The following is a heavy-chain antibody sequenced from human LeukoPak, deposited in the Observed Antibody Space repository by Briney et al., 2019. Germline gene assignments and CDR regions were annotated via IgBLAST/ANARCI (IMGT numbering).Heavy chain of an antibody. J-gene: IGHJ5*02. D-gene: IGHD1-1*01. V-gene: IGHV4-59*01. CDR3: ARGGTSGTHLNWFDP. CDR2: IYGSGST. CDR1: GGSISSYY. Sequence: PSETLSLTCTVSGGSISSYYWSWIRQPQGKGLEWIGHIYGSGSTNYNPSLKSRVTLSVDTSKNQFSLKLSSVTAADTAVYYCARGGTSGTHLNWFDPWGQGTLVTVSS.